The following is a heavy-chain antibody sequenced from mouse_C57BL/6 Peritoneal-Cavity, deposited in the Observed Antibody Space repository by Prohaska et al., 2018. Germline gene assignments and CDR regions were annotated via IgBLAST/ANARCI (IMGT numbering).Heavy chain of an antibody. V-gene: IGHV1-26*01. D-gene: IGHD2-5*01. CDR3: NSNYGCY. Sequence: HGKSLEWIGDINPNNGGTSYNQKFKGKATLTVDKSSSTAYMELRSLTSEDSAVYYCNSNYGCYWGQGTTLTVSS. J-gene: IGHJ2*01. CDR2: INPNNGGT.